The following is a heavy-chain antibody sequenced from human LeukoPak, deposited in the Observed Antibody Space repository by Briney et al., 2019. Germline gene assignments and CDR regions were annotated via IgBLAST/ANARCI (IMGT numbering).Heavy chain of an antibody. J-gene: IGHJ3*02. CDR2: IYYSGNT. CDR3: ARSGYSYGADAFDI. V-gene: IGHV4-39*07. CDR1: GGSISSTSYY. D-gene: IGHD5-18*01. Sequence: SETLSLTCTVSGGSISSTSYYWGWIRQPPGKGLEWIGIIYYSGNTYYNPSLKSRVTISVDTSKNQFSLKLSSVTAADTAVYYCARSGYSYGADAFDIWGQGTMVTVSS.